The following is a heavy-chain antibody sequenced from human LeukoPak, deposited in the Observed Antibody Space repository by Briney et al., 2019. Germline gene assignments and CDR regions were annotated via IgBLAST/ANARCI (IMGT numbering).Heavy chain of an antibody. J-gene: IGHJ4*02. Sequence: SETLSLTCTVSGGSLNNHFWSWIRQPPGKGPEWIGYIFYSGSTSYNPSLRSLVSFSLYPSKNRFSLRLRSITAADTAMYSCARDDPVTAFAYWGPGTLVIVSS. CDR1: GGSLNNHF. V-gene: IGHV4-59*11. D-gene: IGHD2-21*02. CDR2: IFYSGST. CDR3: ARDDPVTAFAY.